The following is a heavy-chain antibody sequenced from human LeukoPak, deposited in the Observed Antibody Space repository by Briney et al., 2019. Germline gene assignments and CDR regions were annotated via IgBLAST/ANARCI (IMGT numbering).Heavy chain of an antibody. D-gene: IGHD2-2*01. CDR1: GGTFSSYT. CDR2: IIPILGIA. Sequence: SVKVSCKASGGTFSSYTISWVRQAPGQGLEWMGRIIPILGIANYAQKFQGRVTITADKSTGTAYMELSSLRSEDTAVYYCARVPAARDNWFDPWGQGTLVTVSS. V-gene: IGHV1-69*02. J-gene: IGHJ5*02. CDR3: ARVPAARDNWFDP.